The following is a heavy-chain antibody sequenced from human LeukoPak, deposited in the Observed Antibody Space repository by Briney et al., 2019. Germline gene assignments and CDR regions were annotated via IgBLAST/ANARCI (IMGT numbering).Heavy chain of an antibody. CDR1: GFTFSSYG. D-gene: IGHD6-19*01. CDR3: ARDIAVAGFDY. Sequence: GGPLRLSCAASGFTFSSYGMHWVRQAPGKGLEWVAAIWYDGSNKYYADSVKGRFTISRDNSKNTLYLQMNSLRAEDTAVYYCARDIAVAGFDYWGQGTLVTVSS. V-gene: IGHV3-33*01. J-gene: IGHJ4*02. CDR2: IWYDGSNK.